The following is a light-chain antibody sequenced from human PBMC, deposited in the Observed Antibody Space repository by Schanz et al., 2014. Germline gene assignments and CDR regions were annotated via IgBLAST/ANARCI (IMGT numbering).Light chain of an antibody. Sequence: AIRMTQSPSSLSASTGDRVTITCRASQGISSYLAWYQQKPGKAPKLLIYAASTLQSGVPSRFSGSGSGTDFTLTISSLQPEDFATYYCQQLNSYSSLTFGGGTKVEIK. CDR1: QGISSY. J-gene: IGKJ4*01. V-gene: IGKV1-8*01. CDR3: QQLNSYSSLT. CDR2: AAS.